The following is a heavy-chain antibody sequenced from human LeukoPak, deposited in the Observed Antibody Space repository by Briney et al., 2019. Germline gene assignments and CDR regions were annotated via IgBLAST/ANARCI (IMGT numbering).Heavy chain of an antibody. CDR1: GGSISSGGYY. Sequence: PSETLSLTCTVSGGSISSGGYYWSWIRQHPGTGLEWLGYIYYSGSTYYNPSLKSRVTISVDTSKNQFSLKLSSVTAADTAVYYCARADFDWLLFAPWGQGTLVTVSS. J-gene: IGHJ5*02. CDR3: ARADFDWLLFAP. D-gene: IGHD3-9*01. V-gene: IGHV4-31*03. CDR2: IYYSGST.